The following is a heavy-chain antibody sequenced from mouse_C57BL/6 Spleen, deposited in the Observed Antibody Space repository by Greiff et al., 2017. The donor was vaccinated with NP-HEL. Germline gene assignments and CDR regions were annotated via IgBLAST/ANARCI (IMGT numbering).Heavy chain of an antibody. Sequence: EVQRVESGAELVRPGASVKLSCTASGFNIKDDYMHWVKQRPEQGLEWIGWIDPENGDTEYASKFQGKATITADTSSNTAYLQLSSLTSEDTAVYYCTITTVVATDAMDYWGQGTSVTVSS. CDR2: IDPENGDT. CDR1: GFNIKDDY. CDR3: TITTVVATDAMDY. D-gene: IGHD1-1*01. V-gene: IGHV14-4*01. J-gene: IGHJ4*01.